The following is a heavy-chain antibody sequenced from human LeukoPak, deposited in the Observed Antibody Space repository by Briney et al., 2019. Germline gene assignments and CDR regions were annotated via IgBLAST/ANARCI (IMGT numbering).Heavy chain of an antibody. D-gene: IGHD6-19*01. V-gene: IGHV3-21*04. CDR1: GFTFSTYS. Sequence: GGSLRLSCAASGFTFSTYSMNWVRQAPGKGLEWVSSISGSSSGYIYYADSLKGRFTISRDNAKNSLYLQMNSLRAEDTAVYYCASPTPARGGWYLNDAFDIWGQGTMVTVSS. CDR2: ISGSSSGYI. J-gene: IGHJ3*02. CDR3: ASPTPARGGWYLNDAFDI.